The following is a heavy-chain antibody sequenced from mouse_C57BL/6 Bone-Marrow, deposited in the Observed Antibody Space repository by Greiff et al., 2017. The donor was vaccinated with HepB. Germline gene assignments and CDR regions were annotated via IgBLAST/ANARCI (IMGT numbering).Heavy chain of an antibody. CDR1: GYAFSSSW. Sequence: ESGPELVKPGASVKISCKASGYAFSSSWMNWVKQRPGKGLEWIGRIYPGDGDTNYNGKFKGKATLTADKSSSTAYMQLSSLTSEDSAVYFCARGDYSNPFAYWGQGTLVTVSA. CDR2: IYPGDGDT. D-gene: IGHD2-5*01. V-gene: IGHV1-82*01. CDR3: ARGDYSNPFAY. J-gene: IGHJ3*01.